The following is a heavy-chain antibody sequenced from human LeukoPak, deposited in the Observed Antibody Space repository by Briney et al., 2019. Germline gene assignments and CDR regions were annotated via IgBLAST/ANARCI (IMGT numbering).Heavy chain of an antibody. D-gene: IGHD5-12*01. V-gene: IGHV3-7*04. CDR2: IKQDGSEK. Sequence: PGGSLRLSCAASGFTLSRLWMSWVRQAPGKGLEGVANIKQDGSEKYYVDSVKGRFTISRDNAKNSLSLQMNSLRGEDTAVFYCARDGTYTDYDPDFDIWGQGTLVTVSS. CDR1: GFTLSRLW. CDR3: ARDGTYTDYDPDFDI. J-gene: IGHJ4*02.